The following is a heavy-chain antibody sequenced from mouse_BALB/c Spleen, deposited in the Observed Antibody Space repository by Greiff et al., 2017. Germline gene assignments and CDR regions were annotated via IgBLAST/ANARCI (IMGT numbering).Heavy chain of an antibody. CDR3: ARAGHLGLLAWFAY. J-gene: IGHJ3*01. CDR1: GFTFSSYT. CDR2: ISNGGGST. D-gene: IGHD3-1*01. Sequence: EVKLVESGGGLVQPGGSLTLSCAASGFTFSSYTMSWVRQPPEKRLEWVAYISNGGGSTYYPDTVKGRFTISRDNAKNTLYLQMSSLKSEDTAMYYCARAGHLGLLAWFAYWGQGTLVTVSA. V-gene: IGHV5-12-2*01.